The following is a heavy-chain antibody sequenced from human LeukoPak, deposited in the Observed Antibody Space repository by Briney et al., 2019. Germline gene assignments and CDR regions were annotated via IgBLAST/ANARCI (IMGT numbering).Heavy chain of an antibody. CDR1: GFTFSSYS. Sequence: GGSLRLSCAASGFTFSSYSMNWVRQAPGKGLEWVSYISTSSSTIYYADSVKGRFTISRDTAKNSLYLQVNSLRAEDTAVYYCARVSDFWNALYYFDYWGQGTLVTVSS. CDR2: ISTSSSTI. D-gene: IGHD3-3*01. J-gene: IGHJ4*02. CDR3: ARVSDFWNALYYFDY. V-gene: IGHV3-48*01.